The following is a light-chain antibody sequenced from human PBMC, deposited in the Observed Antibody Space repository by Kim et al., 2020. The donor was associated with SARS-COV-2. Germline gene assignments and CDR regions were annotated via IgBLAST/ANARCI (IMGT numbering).Light chain of an antibody. CDR2: SAS. CDR3: QQYYSFAPLS. J-gene: IGKJ4*01. V-gene: IGKV1-9*01. CDR1: QGISSY. Sequence: QLIQSPSSLSASVGDRVTITCRASQGISSYLAWYQQKPGEAPKLLIYSASTLQSGVPSRFSGSGSGTEFSLTITSLQSEDFGTFYCQQYYSFAPLSFGGGTKVDIK.